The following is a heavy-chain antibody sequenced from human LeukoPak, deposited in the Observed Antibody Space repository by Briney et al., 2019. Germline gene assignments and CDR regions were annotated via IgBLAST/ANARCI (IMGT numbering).Heavy chain of an antibody. CDR3: ARGAIAGANFDY. J-gene: IGHJ4*02. CDR1: GFTFSRFW. D-gene: IGHD1-26*01. CDR2: ITTDGSST. V-gene: IGHV3-74*01. Sequence: PGRSLRLSCVDSGFTFSRFWMHWVRQAPGKGLVWVSHITTDGSSTSYADSVKGRFTISRDNAKNTLYLQMNSLRAEDTAVYYCARGAIAGANFDYWGQGALVTVSS.